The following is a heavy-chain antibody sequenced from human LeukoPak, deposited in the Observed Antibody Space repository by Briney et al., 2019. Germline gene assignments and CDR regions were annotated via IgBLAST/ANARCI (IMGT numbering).Heavy chain of an antibody. Sequence: ASVKVSCKASGYTFTSYGISWVRQAPGQGLEWMGWISAYNGNTHYAQKLQGRVTMTTDTSTSTAYMELRSLRSDDTAVYYCARQQDYYDSSGYYYWGQGTLVTVSS. D-gene: IGHD3-22*01. CDR2: ISAYNGNT. J-gene: IGHJ4*02. CDR3: ARQQDYYDSSGYYY. CDR1: GYTFTSYG. V-gene: IGHV1-18*01.